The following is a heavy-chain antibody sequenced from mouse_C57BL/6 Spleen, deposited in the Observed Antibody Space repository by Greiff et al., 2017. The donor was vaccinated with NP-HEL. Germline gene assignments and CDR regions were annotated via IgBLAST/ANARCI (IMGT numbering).Heavy chain of an antibody. CDR1: GYAFSSSW. D-gene: IGHD1-1*01. CDR2: IYPGGGDT. V-gene: IGHV1-82*01. Sequence: VQLQQSGPELVKPGASVKISCKASGYAFSSSWMNWVKQRPGKGLEWIGRIYPGGGDTNYNGKFKGKATLTADKSSSTAYMQLSSLTSEDSAVYFCARLITRVVDAMDYWGQGTSVTVSS. CDR3: ARLITRVVDAMDY. J-gene: IGHJ4*01.